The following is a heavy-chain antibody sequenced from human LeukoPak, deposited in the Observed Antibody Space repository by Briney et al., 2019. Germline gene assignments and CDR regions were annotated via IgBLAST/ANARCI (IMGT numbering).Heavy chain of an antibody. Sequence: PSQTLSLTCTVSGGSISSGSYYWSWIRQPAGKGLEWIGRIYTSGSTNYNPSLKSRVTISVDTSKNQFSLKLSSVTAADTAVYCCARDPGSGWYGVDYWGQGTLVTVSS. V-gene: IGHV4-61*02. CDR2: IYTSGST. CDR3: ARDPGSGWYGVDY. CDR1: GGSISSGSYY. J-gene: IGHJ4*02. D-gene: IGHD6-19*01.